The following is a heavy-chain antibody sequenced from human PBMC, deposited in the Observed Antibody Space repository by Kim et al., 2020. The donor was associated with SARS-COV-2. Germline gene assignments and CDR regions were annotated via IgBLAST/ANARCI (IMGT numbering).Heavy chain of an antibody. V-gene: IGHV3-7*01. CDR3: ARGGCVFTP. J-gene: IGHJ4*02. CDR1: GFTFTAYY. D-gene: IGHD2-21*01. CDR2: IKQDGSGT. Sequence: GGSLRLSCAASGFTFTAYYMSWVRQAPGRGLEWVANIKQDGSGTNYVDSVKGRFTISRDNAKNSLYLQMDSLRAEDTAVYYCARGGCVFTPWGQGTLVT.